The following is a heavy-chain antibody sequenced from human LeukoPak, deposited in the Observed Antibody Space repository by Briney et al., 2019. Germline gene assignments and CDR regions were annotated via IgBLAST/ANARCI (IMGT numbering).Heavy chain of an antibody. CDR3: ARPFYGDYDNWFDP. CDR1: GYTFTGYY. J-gene: IGHJ5*02. V-gene: IGHV1-2*06. Sequence: ASVKVSCKASGYTFTGYYMHWVRQAPGQGLEWMGRINPSSGGTNYAQKFQGRVTMTRDTSISTAYMELSRLRSDDTAVYYCARPFYGDYDNWFDPWGQGTLVTVSS. CDR2: INPSSGGT. D-gene: IGHD4-17*01.